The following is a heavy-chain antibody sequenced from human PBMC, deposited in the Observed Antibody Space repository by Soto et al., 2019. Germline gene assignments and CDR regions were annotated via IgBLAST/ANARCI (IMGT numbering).Heavy chain of an antibody. D-gene: IGHD3-10*01. CDR1: GGSISSYY. CDR2: IYYSGST. CDR3: ARHRRGGFGELFDY. J-gene: IGHJ4*02. Sequence: SETLSLTCTVSGGSISSYYWSWIRQPPGKGLEWIGYIYYSGSTNYNPSLKSRVTISVDTSKNQFSLKLSSVTAADTAVYYCARHRRGGFGELFDYWGQGTLVTVSS. V-gene: IGHV4-59*08.